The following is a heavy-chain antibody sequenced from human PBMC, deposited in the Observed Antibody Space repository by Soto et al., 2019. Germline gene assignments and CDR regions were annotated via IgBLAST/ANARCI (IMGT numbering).Heavy chain of an antibody. J-gene: IGHJ4*02. Sequence: GSLRLSCAASGFTFTRYSMNWVRQAPGKGLEWVSSISSTTNYIYYADSMKGRFTVSRDNAKNSVYLDMNSLSAEDTAVEYCARESEDRTSNFVYWGPTTLVTVSS. CDR3: ARESEDRTSNFVY. CDR1: GFTFTRYS. CDR2: ISSTTNYI. V-gene: IGHV3-21*01.